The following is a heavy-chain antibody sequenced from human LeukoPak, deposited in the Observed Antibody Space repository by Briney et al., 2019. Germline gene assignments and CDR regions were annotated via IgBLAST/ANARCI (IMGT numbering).Heavy chain of an antibody. Sequence: GGSLRLSCAASGFTFSSYWMHWVRQPPGKGLVWVSRIKSDGSNIVYADSVKGRFAISRDNSKNTLYLQMNSLRAEDTAVYYCAKDRAPRYSSSWYDYWGQGTLVTVSS. D-gene: IGHD6-13*01. CDR2: IKSDGSNI. CDR3: AKDRAPRYSSSWYDY. CDR1: GFTFSSYW. J-gene: IGHJ4*02. V-gene: IGHV3-74*01.